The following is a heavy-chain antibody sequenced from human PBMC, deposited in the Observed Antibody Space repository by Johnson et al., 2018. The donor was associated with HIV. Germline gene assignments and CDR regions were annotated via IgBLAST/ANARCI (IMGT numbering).Heavy chain of an antibody. Sequence: VQLVESGGGLVKPGGSLRLSCGGTGFTVSSNYMSWVRQAPGKGLEWVSVIYSVGSTYYADSVKGRFTISRDNSKNTLYLQMNSLRAEDTAVYYCARVVVITYHDAFDIWGQGTMVTVSS. CDR1: GFTVSSNY. CDR2: IYSVGST. J-gene: IGHJ3*02. CDR3: ARVVVITYHDAFDI. D-gene: IGHD3-22*01. V-gene: IGHV3-66*01.